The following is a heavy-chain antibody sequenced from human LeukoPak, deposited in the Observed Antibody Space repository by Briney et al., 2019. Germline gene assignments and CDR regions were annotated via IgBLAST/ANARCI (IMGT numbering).Heavy chain of an antibody. D-gene: IGHD5-24*01. J-gene: IGHJ5*02. CDR3: ARDNSVRDEAWWFNP. CDR1: GFTFSSYG. V-gene: IGHV3-23*01. CDR2: ISGSGGST. Sequence: GGSLRLSCAASGFTFSSYGMSWVRQAPGKGLEWVSAISGSGGSTYYADSVKGRFTISRDNSKNTLYLQMNSLRAEDTAVYYCARDNSVRDEAWWFNPWGQGTLVTVSS.